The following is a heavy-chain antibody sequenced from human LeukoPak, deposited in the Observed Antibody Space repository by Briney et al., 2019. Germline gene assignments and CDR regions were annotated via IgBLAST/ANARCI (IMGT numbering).Heavy chain of an antibody. D-gene: IGHD3-10*01. V-gene: IGHV3-23*01. Sequence: PGGSLTLSCAASGFTFSSYAMTWVRQAPGKGLEWVSGISGSGGNTYYTDSVRGRLSISRDNSKNTLYLQMNSLRAEDTAVYYCAKRRTNYGSGSYNYMDVWGKGTTVTISS. CDR2: ISGSGGNT. J-gene: IGHJ6*03. CDR3: AKRRTNYGSGSYNYMDV. CDR1: GFTFSSYA.